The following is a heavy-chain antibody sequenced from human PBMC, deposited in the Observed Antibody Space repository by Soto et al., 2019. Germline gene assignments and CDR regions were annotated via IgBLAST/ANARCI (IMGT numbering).Heavy chain of an antibody. CDR2: IIPIFGTA. J-gene: IGHJ6*02. D-gene: IGHD6-19*01. Sequence: QVQLVQSGAEVKKPGSSVKVSCKASGGTFSSYAISWVRQAPGQGLEWMGGIIPIFGTANYAQKFQGRVTITADESTSTAYMELSSLRSEVTAVYYCAREANTAVEGNDYYYGMDVWGQGTTVTVSS. V-gene: IGHV1-69*01. CDR1: GGTFSSYA. CDR3: AREANTAVEGNDYYYGMDV.